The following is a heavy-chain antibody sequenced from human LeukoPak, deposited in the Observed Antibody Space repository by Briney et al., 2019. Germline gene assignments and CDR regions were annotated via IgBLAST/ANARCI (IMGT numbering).Heavy chain of an antibody. Sequence: ASVKVSCEASGYTFTSYYMHWVRQAPGQGLEWMGIINPSGGSTSYAQKFQGRVTVTRDTSTSTVYMELSSLRSEDTAVYYCARDYCSGGSCYLDYWGQETLATVSS. CDR3: ARDYCSGGSCYLDY. V-gene: IGHV1-46*03. CDR2: INPSGGST. J-gene: IGHJ4*02. D-gene: IGHD2-15*01. CDR1: GYTFTSYY.